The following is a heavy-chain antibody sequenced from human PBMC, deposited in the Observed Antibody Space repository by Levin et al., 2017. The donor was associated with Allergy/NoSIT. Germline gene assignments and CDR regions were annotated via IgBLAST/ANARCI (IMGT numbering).Heavy chain of an antibody. CDR1: GGSFGGVY. Sequence: SPTLSLPCDVYGGSFGGVYWSWLRQPPGKGLEWIGEISHRGSTTYNPSLKSRVTISLETSRNQFSVKLKSVTAADTAVYYCTVFSLRYGVFDIWGQGTMVTVSS. CDR2: ISHRGST. D-gene: IGHD4-17*01. J-gene: IGHJ3*02. V-gene: IGHV4-34*01. CDR3: TVFSLRYGVFDI.